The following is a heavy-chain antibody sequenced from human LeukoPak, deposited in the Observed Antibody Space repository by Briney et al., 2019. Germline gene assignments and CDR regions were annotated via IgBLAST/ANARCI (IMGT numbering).Heavy chain of an antibody. D-gene: IGHD5-18*01. Sequence: PRGSLRLSCAASGFTFRSYSMNSVRQAPGKGLEWVSSISSSSSYIYYADSVKGRFTISRDNAKNSLYLQMNSLRGEDTAVYYCARDPYSSSYYYYYMDVWGKGTTVTVSS. CDR2: ISSSSSYI. V-gene: IGHV3-21*01. J-gene: IGHJ6*03. CDR3: ARDPYSSSYYYYYMDV. CDR1: GFTFRSYS.